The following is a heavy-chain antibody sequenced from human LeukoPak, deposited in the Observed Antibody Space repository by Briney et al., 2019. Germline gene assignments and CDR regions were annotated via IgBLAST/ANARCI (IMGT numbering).Heavy chain of an antibody. CDR1: GYRFTSYW. J-gene: IGHJ3*02. D-gene: IGHD6-19*01. CDR2: IYPGDSDI. V-gene: IGHV5-51*01. CDR3: ATGYSGGRGAFDT. Sequence: GESLKISCKGSGYRFTSYWIGWVRQMPGKGLECMGLIYPGDSDIRYSPSFQGQVTISADKSVSTSFLQWSSLKASDTAMYYCATGYSGGRGAFDTWGQGTMVTVSS.